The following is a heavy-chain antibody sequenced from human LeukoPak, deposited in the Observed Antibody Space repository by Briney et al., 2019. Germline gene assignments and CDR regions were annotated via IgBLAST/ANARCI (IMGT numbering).Heavy chain of an antibody. Sequence: ASVKVSCKASGYTFTGYYMHWVRQAPGQALEWMGWINPNSGGTNYAQKFQGRVTMSRDTSISTAYMELSRLRSDGTAVYYCAREWGGYSNDYWGQGTLVSVCS. D-gene: IGHD3-3*01. CDR1: GYTFTGYY. V-gene: IGHV1-2*02. J-gene: IGHJ4*02. CDR2: INPNSGGT. CDR3: AREWGGYSNDY.